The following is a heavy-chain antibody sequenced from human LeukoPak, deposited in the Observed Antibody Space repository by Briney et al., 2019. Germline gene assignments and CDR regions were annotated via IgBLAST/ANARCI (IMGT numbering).Heavy chain of an antibody. V-gene: IGHV4-59*01. J-gene: IGHJ4*02. CDR1: GGSISSYY. D-gene: IGHD6-19*01. CDR2: IYYSGST. CDR3: ASLAVDAYTGADY. Sequence: PSETLSLTSTVSGGSISSYYWSWIQQPPGKGLEWIGYIYYSGSTNYNPSLKSRVTISVDTSKNQFSLKLSSVTAADTAVYYCASLAVDAYTGADYWGQGTLVTVSS.